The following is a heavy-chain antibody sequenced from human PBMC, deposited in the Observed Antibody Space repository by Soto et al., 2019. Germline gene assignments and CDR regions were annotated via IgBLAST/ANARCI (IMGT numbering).Heavy chain of an antibody. CDR2: IITIFGTA. CDR3: VRDLLSAGYCSGCSCYSTYGYYYGMDV. Sequence: QVQLVQSGAEVKKPGSTVKVSCKASGSTFSSYAISWVRQAPGQGLEWMGGIITIFGTATYAQKFQGRVTITADESTSTAYMELSRLRSEDTAVYYCVRDLLSAGYCSGCSCYSTYGYYYGMDVWGQGTTVTVSS. J-gene: IGHJ6*02. CDR1: GSTFSSYA. D-gene: IGHD2-15*01. V-gene: IGHV1-69*01.